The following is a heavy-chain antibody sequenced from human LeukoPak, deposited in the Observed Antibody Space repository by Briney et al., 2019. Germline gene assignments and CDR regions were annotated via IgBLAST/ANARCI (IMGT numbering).Heavy chain of an antibody. Sequence: SETLSLTCTVSGGSISSYYWSWIRQPPGKGLEWIGYIYYSGSTNYNPSLKSRVTISVDTSKNQFSLKLSSVTAADTAVYYCARVSYCGGDCYSDYWGQGTLVTVSS. CDR2: IYYSGST. V-gene: IGHV4-59*08. CDR3: ARVSYCGGDCYSDY. D-gene: IGHD2-21*01. CDR1: GGSISSYY. J-gene: IGHJ4*02.